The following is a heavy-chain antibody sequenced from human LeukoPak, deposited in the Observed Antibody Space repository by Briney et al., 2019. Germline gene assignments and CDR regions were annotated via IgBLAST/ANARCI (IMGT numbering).Heavy chain of an antibody. Sequence: GGSLRLSCAASGFIVNSNYMNWVRQAPGKGLEWVSVLYSDDTTYYADSVKGRFTISRDNSKNTLYLQMNNLRAEDTAVYYCGRGGGYYAIDYWGRGPLVTVSS. CDR3: GRGGGYYAIDY. J-gene: IGHJ4*02. CDR1: GFIVNSNY. V-gene: IGHV3-53*01. CDR2: LYSDDTT. D-gene: IGHD1-26*01.